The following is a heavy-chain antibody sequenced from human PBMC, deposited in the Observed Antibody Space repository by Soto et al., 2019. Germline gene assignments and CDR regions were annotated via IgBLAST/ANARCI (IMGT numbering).Heavy chain of an antibody. CDR2: ILVGGST. CDR3: AKATATGGGAFEI. CDR1: GFICSSYD. D-gene: IGHD2-8*02. V-gene: IGHV3-23*01. Sequence: GGSLRLSCAVSGFICSSYDMSWVRQAPGKGLEWVSTILVGGSTHYEDSVKGRFTISRDTSKNTVYLQMNSLTAGDTAMYYCAKATATGGGAFEICGQGTMVTVSS. J-gene: IGHJ3*02.